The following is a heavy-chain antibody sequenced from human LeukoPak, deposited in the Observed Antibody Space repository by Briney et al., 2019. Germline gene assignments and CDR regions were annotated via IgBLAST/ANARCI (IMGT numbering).Heavy chain of an antibody. CDR1: GYTFTSYG. Sequence: ASVKVSCKSSGYTFTSYGISWVRQAPGQGLEWMGWISAYNGNTNYAQNLQGRVTMTTDTSTSTAYMELRSLRSDDTAVYYCARNTYYYDSSGYYYEGWFDPWGQGTLVTVSS. V-gene: IGHV1-18*01. J-gene: IGHJ5*02. D-gene: IGHD3-22*01. CDR2: ISAYNGNT. CDR3: ARNTYYYDSSGYYYEGWFDP.